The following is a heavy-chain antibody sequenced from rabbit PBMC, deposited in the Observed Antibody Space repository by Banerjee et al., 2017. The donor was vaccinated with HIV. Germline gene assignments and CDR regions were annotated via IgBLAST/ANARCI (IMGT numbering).Heavy chain of an antibody. J-gene: IGHJ4*01. CDR3: ARDLGGVIGWNFNL. D-gene: IGHD1-1*01. CDR2: IYSSNGDK. CDR1: GSDISSNA. V-gene: IGHV1S47*01. Sequence: QEQLVESGGGLVQPEGSLTLTCKASGSDISSNAMCWVRQAPGKGLELIACIYSSNGDKWYASWVNGRFTISNTSSTTVTLQMTSLTAADTATYFCARDLGGVIGWNFNLWGQGTLVTVS.